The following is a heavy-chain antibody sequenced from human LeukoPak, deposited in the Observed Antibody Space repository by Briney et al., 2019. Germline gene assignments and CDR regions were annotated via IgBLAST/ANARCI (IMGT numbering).Heavy chain of an antibody. CDR2: ISYDGSNK. Sequence: GGSLRLSCAASGFTFSSYGMHWVRQAPGKGLEWVAVISYDGSNKYYADSVKGRFTISRGNSKNTLYLQMNSLRAEDTAVYYCANSAFDYWGQGTLVTVSS. CDR3: ANSAFDY. V-gene: IGHV3-30*18. CDR1: GFTFSSYG. J-gene: IGHJ4*02.